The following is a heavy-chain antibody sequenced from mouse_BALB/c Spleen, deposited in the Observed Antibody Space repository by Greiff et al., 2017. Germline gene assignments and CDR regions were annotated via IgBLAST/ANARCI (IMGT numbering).Heavy chain of an antibody. CDR2: ISSGSSTI. CDR3: ARSCYRYDGPLRYFDV. D-gene: IGHD2-14*01. V-gene: IGHV5-17*02. Sequence: EVQVVESGGGLVQPGGSRKLSCAASGFTFSSFGMHWVRQAPEKGLEWVAYISSGSSTIYYADTVKGRFTISRDNPKNTLFLQMTSLRSEDTAMYYCARSCYRYDGPLRYFDVWGAGTTVTVSS. J-gene: IGHJ1*01. CDR1: GFTFSSFG.